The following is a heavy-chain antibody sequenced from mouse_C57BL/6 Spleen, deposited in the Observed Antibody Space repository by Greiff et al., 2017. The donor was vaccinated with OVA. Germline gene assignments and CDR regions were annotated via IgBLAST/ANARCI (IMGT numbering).Heavy chain of an antibody. CDR2: ISSGSSTI. D-gene: IGHD2-3*01. J-gene: IGHJ4*01. CDR1: GFTFSDYG. CDR3: ARFYDGYYCAMDY. Sequence: EVQVVESGGGLVKPGGSLKLSCAASGFTFSDYGMHWVRQAPEKGLEWVAYISSGSSTIYYADTVKGRFTISRDNAKNTLFLQMTSLRSEDTAMYYCARFYDGYYCAMDYWGQGTSVTVSS. V-gene: IGHV5-17*01.